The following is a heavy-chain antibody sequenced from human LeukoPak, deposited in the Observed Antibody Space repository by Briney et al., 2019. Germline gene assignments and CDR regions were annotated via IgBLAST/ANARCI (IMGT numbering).Heavy chain of an antibody. CDR3: ARPYCSSTSCYRQFDL. D-gene: IGHD2-2*01. CDR2: INPNSGGT. Sequence: ASVKVSCKASGYTFTGYYMHWVRQAPGQGLEWMGRINPNSGGTNYAQKFQGRVTITRDTSISTAYMELSRLRSDDTAVYYCARPYCSSTSCYRQFDLWGRGTLVTVSS. V-gene: IGHV1-2*06. CDR1: GYTFTGYY. J-gene: IGHJ2*01.